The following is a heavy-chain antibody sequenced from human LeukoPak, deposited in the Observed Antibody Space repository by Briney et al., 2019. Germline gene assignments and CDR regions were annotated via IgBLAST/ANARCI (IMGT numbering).Heavy chain of an antibody. Sequence: GGSLRLSCAASGLTFSSYSMNWVRQAPGKGLEWVSSISSSSSYIYYADSVKGRFTISRDNAKNSLYLQMNSRRAEDTAVYYCARCQRTYYFDYWGQGTLVTVSS. CDR2: ISSSSSYI. CDR3: ARCQRTYYFDY. J-gene: IGHJ4*02. D-gene: IGHD3-16*01. CDR1: GLTFSSYS. V-gene: IGHV3-21*01.